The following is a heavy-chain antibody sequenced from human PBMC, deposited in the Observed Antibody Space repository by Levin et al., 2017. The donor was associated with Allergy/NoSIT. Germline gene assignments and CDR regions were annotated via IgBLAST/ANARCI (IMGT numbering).Heavy chain of an antibody. CDR2: ISYGATDK. V-gene: IGHV3-30*04. CDR1: GFTFSAYA. CDR3: ARVKGGSSSPLGYYYYGMDV. D-gene: IGHD6-6*01. Sequence: GGSLRLSCAASGFTFSAYAMHWVRQAPGKGLEWVAVISYGATDKSYAASVKGRFFISRDNSQNTLYLQVNSLRAEDTAVYYCARVKGGSSSPLGYYYYGMDVWGQGTTVTVSS. J-gene: IGHJ6*02.